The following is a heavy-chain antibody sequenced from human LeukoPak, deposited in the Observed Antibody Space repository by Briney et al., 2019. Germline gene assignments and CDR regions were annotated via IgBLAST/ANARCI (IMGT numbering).Heavy chain of an antibody. Sequence: SETLSLTCTVSGGSIRSSRYYWGWIRQPPGKGLEWIGSIYSNGGTYYNPSLRSRVTMSVGTSKNQFSLKLTSVTAAETAVYYCGNFDFWGQGTMVIVSS. CDR1: GGSIRSSRYY. V-gene: IGHV4-39*01. CDR2: IYSNGGT. CDR3: GNFDF. J-gene: IGHJ3*01.